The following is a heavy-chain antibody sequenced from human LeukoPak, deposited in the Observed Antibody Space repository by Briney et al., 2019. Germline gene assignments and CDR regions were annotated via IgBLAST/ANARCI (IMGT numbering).Heavy chain of an antibody. Sequence: GGSLRLSCAASGFTFSRSSMSWVRQAPGKGPEWVSSITGSGTYICYADSVKGRFTISRDNIQRSVYLQMNSLRAEDTAVYYCAREYYYDTDAGNYWGPGTLVTVSS. CDR1: GFTFSRSS. CDR2: ITGSGTYI. J-gene: IGHJ4*02. D-gene: IGHD3-22*01. CDR3: AREYYYDTDAGNY. V-gene: IGHV3-21*01.